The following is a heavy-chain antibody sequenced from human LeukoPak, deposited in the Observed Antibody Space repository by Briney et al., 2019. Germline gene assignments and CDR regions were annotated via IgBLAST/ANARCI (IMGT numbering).Heavy chain of an antibody. J-gene: IGHJ4*02. CDR3: ATWGITGTTEIDY. Sequence: PSQTLSLTCTVSGGSLSGGGYYWSWIRQHPGKGLEWIGYIYYSGSTYYNPSLKSRVTISVDTSKNQFSLKLSSVTAADTAVYFCATWGITGTTEIDYWGQGTLVTVSS. D-gene: IGHD1-20*01. CDR1: GGSLSGGGYY. CDR2: IYYSGST. V-gene: IGHV4-31*03.